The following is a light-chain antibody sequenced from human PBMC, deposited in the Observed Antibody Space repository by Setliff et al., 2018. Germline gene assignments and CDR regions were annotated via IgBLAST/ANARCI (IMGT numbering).Light chain of an antibody. CDR3: ATWDDGLSGAV. CDR2: GNS. Sequence: LAQPPSASGAPGQRVTISCSGSRSDVDPNTVDWYQQLPGTAPKLLLFGNSQRPSGVPDRFSGSKSGTTASLVISGLQSEDEADYYCATWDDGLSGAVFGGGTKVTVL. J-gene: IGLJ2*01. V-gene: IGLV1-44*01. CDR1: RSDVDPNT.